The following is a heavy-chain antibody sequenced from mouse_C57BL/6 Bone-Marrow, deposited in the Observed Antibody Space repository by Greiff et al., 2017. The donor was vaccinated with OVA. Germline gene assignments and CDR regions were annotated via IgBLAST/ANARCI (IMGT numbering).Heavy chain of an antibody. CDR2: IDPETGDT. V-gene: IGHV14-4*01. CDR3: TTEKYYFDY. Sequence: EVQLQQSGAELVRPGASVKLSCTASGFTITADYMHWVKQRPEQGLAWIGWIDPETGDTDYASKFQGKATIKANTSANTAYLQLSSLTSEDTAVYYSTTEKYYFDYWGQGTTLTVSS. D-gene: IGHD1-3*01. CDR1: GFTITADY. J-gene: IGHJ2*01.